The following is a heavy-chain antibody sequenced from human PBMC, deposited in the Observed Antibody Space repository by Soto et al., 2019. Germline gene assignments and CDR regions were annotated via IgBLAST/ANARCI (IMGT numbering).Heavy chain of an antibody. CDR2: INPDSGGT. D-gene: IGHD2-15*01. CDR3: AKEGRGFD. J-gene: IGHJ4*02. V-gene: IGHV1-2*02. Sequence: GVSVKRYSTGSGYILSGSPMHWVRQAPGQGLEWMGWINPDSGGTNYAQKFQGRVTLTRDTSISTAYMELSRLRSDDTAVYYCAKEGRGFDWGQGTRVT. CDR1: GYILSGSP.